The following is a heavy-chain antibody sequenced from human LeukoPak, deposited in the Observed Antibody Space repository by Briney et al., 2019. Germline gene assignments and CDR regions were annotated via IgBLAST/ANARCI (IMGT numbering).Heavy chain of an antibody. D-gene: IGHD6-6*01. V-gene: IGHV4-59*01. J-gene: IGHJ4*02. CDR2: IYYSGST. CDR1: GGSISSYY. Sequence: TPSETLSLTCTVSGGSISSYYWSWIRQPPGKGLEWIGYIYYSGSTNYNPSLKSRVTISVDTSKNQFSLKLSSVTAADTAVYYCARGRSGAARGLTFDYWGQGTLVTVSS. CDR3: ARGRSGAARGLTFDY.